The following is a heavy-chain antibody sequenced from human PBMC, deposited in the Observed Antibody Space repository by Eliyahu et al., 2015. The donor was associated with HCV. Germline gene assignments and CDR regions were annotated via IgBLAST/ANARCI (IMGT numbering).Heavy chain of an antibody. CDR3: AHRPSNRLGFY. V-gene: IGHV2-5*02. CDR1: GFSLXTSXVX. J-gene: IGHJ4*02. Sequence: QITLKESGPTLVKPTQTLTLTCTFSGFSLXTSXVXXGWIRQPPGKAXEWLALIYWGDXKRYSPSLKSRLTITKDTSKNQVVLTMTNMDPVDTATYYCAHRPSNRLGFYWGQGTLVTVSS. CDR2: IYWGDXK. D-gene: IGHD1-14*01.